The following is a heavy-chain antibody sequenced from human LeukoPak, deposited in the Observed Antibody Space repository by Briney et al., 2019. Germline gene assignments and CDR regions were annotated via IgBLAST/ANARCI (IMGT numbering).Heavy chain of an antibody. CDR2: IYTSGGT. V-gene: IGHV4-4*07. J-gene: IGHJ4*02. CDR3: ARDYYDSSGYYYAL. D-gene: IGHD3-22*01. CDR1: GGSFSSYY. Sequence: PSETLSLTCTVSGGSFSSYYWSWIRQPAGKGLEWIGRIYTSGGTNYNPSLKSRVTMSIDTSKNQFSLKLSSVTAADTAVYYCARDYYDSSGYYYALWGQGTLVTVSS.